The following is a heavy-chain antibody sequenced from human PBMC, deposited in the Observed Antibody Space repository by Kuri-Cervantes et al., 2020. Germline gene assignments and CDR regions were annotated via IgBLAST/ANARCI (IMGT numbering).Heavy chain of an antibody. CDR3: ARGVEYSSSSLYYYYYYMDV. J-gene: IGHJ6*03. D-gene: IGHD6-6*01. CDR1: GSSISGNY. V-gene: IGHV4-59*12. CDR2: NYYRGTT. Sequence: GSLRLSCNVSGSSISGNYWSWIRQPPGKSLEWIGYNYYRGTTNYSPSLKSRVTISVDKSKNQFSLKLSSVTAADTAVYYCARGVEYSSSSLYYYYYYMDVWGKGTTVTVSS.